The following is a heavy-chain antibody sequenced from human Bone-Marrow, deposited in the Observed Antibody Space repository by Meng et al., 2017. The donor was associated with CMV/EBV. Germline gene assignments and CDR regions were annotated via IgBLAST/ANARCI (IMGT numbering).Heavy chain of an antibody. D-gene: IGHD2-2*02. CDR2: INPNSGST. CDR1: GYTFTGYY. CDR3: ARIYCSSTSCYSKSMDV. V-gene: IGHV1-2*02. J-gene: IGHJ6*02. Sequence: ASVKVSCRASGYTFTGYYMHWVRQAPGQGLEWMGWINPNSGSTNYAQKFQGRVTMTRDTSISTAYMELSRLRSDDTAVYYCARIYCSSTSCYSKSMDVWAQGTTVTFSS.